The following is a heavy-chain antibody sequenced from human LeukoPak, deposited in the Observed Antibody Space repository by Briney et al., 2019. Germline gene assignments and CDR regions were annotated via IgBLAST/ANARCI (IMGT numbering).Heavy chain of an antibody. CDR3: ARDLNSRAYYDFWSGYSDPNWFDP. CDR1: GGSISSYY. Sequence: PSETLSLTCTVSGGSISSYYWSWIRQPAGKGLEWIWRTYTSGSTNYNPSLKSRVTMSVDTSKNQFSLKLSSVTAADTAVYYCARDLNSRAYYDFWSGYSDPNWFDPWGQGTLVTVSS. CDR2: TYTSGST. V-gene: IGHV4-4*07. D-gene: IGHD3-3*01. J-gene: IGHJ5*02.